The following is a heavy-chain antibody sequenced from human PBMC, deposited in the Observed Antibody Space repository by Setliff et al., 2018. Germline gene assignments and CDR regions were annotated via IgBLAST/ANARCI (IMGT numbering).Heavy chain of an antibody. CDR1: GLTFSSDP. CDR3: TRDEALGTTPNYFNL. J-gene: IGHJ4*02. Sequence: GGSLRLSCAASGLTFSSDPMNWVRQAPGKGLEWLSNIRNDGATTFYADSVQGRFSISRDNAKNSLYLQMNSLRAEDTAVYYCTRDEALGTTPNYFNLWGQGTQVTVSS. V-gene: IGHV3-48*03. D-gene: IGHD1-26*01. CDR2: IRNDGATT.